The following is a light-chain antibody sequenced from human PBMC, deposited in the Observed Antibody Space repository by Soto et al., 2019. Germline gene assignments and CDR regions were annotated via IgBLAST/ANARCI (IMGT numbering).Light chain of an antibody. J-gene: IGLJ1*01. V-gene: IGLV2-23*01. CDR3: CSYAGSSTYYV. CDR2: EGG. CDR1: SSDVGNYNL. Sequence: QSVLTQPASVSGSPGQSITISCTGTSSDVGNYNLVSWYQQHPGKAPKLMIYEGGVRPSGVSNRFSGSKSGNTASLTISGLQAEDEADYYCCSYAGSSTYYVFGTGTKVTVL.